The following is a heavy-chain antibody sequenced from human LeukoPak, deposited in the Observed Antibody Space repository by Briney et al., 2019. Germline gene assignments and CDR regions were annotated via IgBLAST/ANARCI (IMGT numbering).Heavy chain of an antibody. D-gene: IGHD3-10*01. CDR3: ATQSPDYSIGPSYGSFNI. CDR2: INGAGDHT. Sequence: PGGSLRLSCAASGYAFSSHGLTWVRQAPGKGLEWVATINGAGDHTVYAETVKGRFTISRDNSKNMLYLQMNSLRAEDTALYYCATQSPDYSIGPSYGSFNIWGQGTKVTVSS. CDR1: GYAFSSHG. J-gene: IGHJ3*02. V-gene: IGHV3-23*01.